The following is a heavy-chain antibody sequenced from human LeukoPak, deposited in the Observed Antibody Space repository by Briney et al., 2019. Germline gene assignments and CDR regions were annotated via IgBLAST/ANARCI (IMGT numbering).Heavy chain of an antibody. D-gene: IGHD3-10*01. CDR3: ARDPAGRACFAY. Sequence: GPSVKVSCKASGCTFTSYYMHWVRQAPGQGLEWMGIINPSGGSTSYAQKFQGRVAMTRDTSTSTVYMELSSLRSEDTAVYYCARDPAGRACFAYWGQGTLVTVSS. CDR1: GCTFTSYY. CDR2: INPSGGST. V-gene: IGHV1-46*01. J-gene: IGHJ4*02.